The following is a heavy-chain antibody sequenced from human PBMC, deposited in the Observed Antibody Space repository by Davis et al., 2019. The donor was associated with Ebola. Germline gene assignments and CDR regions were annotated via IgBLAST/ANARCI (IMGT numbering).Heavy chain of an antibody. CDR1: GFTYSNYA. J-gene: IGHJ4*02. CDR2: ISGNGGTT. V-gene: IGHV3-23*01. CDR3: VADYFDY. Sequence: GGSLRLSCAASGFTYSNYAMHWVRQAPGKGLEWVSAISGNGGTTYYADSVKGRFTISRDNSKNTLFLQMNSLRPEDTAVYYCVADYFDYWGQGTLVTVSS.